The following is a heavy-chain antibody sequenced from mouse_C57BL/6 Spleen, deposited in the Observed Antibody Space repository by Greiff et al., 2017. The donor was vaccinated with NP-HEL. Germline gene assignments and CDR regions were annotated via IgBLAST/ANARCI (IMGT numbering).Heavy chain of an antibody. CDR2: IDPSDSYT. CDR3: ARKIPYCYGSSLYYFGY. J-gene: IGHJ2*01. D-gene: IGHD1-1*01. V-gene: IGHV1-69*01. CDR1: GYTFTSYW. Sequence: QVQLQQPGAELVMPGASVKLSCKASGYTFTSYWMHWVKQRPGQGLEWIGEIDPSDSYTNYNHKFKGKSTLTVYKSSCTAYMQLSSLASEDSAVYYCARKIPYCYGSSLYYFGYWGQGATLTVSS.